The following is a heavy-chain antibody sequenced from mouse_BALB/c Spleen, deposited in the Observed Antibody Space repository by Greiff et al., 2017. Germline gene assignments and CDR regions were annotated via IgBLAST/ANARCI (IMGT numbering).Heavy chain of an antibody. V-gene: IGHV1-14*01. D-gene: IGHD1-2*01. J-gene: IGHJ4*01. Sequence: EVQLQESGPELVKPGASVKMSCKASGYTFTSYVMHWVKQKPGQGLEWIGYINPYNDGTKYNEKFKGKATLTSDKSSSTAYMELSSLTSEDSAVYYCARDITTAYYAMDYWGQGTSVTVSS. CDR3: ARDITTAYYAMDY. CDR1: GYTFTSYV. CDR2: INPYNDGT.